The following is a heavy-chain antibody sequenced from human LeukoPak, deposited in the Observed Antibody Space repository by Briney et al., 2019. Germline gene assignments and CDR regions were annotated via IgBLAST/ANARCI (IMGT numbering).Heavy chain of an antibody. V-gene: IGHV4-34*01. Sequence: SETLSLTCAVYGGSFSGYYWSWIRQPPGKGLEWIGEINHSGSTNYNPSLKSRVTISVDTSKNQFSLTLSSVTAADTAVYYCARGVRPDYDFWSGYPYSYYFDYWGQGTLVTVSS. J-gene: IGHJ4*02. CDR2: INHSGST. CDR3: ARGVRPDYDFWSGYPYSYYFDY. CDR1: GGSFSGYY. D-gene: IGHD3-3*01.